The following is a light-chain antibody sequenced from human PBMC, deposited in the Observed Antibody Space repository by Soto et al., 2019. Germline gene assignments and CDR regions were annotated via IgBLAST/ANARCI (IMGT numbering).Light chain of an antibody. CDR3: SSYFTTSPLEV. CDR1: IRVVGSHNY. CDR2: EVH. Sequence: QSALTQTFPVCGSPGGLVTVSCSRGIRVVGSHNYVSWDRRYPGEDNKLLIYEVHYLPSGVSSRFYGSTSGKKASLTSSGLQAANEADYYCSSYFTTSPLEVFGTGTAVTV. J-gene: IGLJ1*01. V-gene: IGLV2-14*01.